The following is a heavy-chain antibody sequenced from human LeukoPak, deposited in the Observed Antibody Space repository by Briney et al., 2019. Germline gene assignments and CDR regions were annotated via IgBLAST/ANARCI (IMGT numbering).Heavy chain of an antibody. CDR1: GFTFSSYS. V-gene: IGHV3-48*04. J-gene: IGHJ6*02. CDR3: ASHSSSWTYYYYGMDV. CDR2: ISSSSSTI. Sequence: GSLRLSCAASGFTFSSYSMNWVRQAPGKGLEWVSYISSSSSTIYYADSVKGRFTISRDNAKNSLYLQMNSLRAEDTAVYYCASHSSSWTYYYYGMDVWGQGTTVTVSS. D-gene: IGHD6-13*01.